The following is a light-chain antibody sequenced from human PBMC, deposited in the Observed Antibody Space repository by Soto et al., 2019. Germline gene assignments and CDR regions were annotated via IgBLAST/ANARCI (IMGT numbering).Light chain of an antibody. Sequence: QSALTQSPSASGSPGQSVTISCTGTSSDVGGHNYVSWYQHHPGKAPKLIIYEVSKRPSGVPDRFSGSKSGNTASLTVSGLQAEDEAVYYCSSYAGSNNFVFGTGTKVTVL. CDR2: EVS. J-gene: IGLJ1*01. CDR3: SSYAGSNNFV. V-gene: IGLV2-8*01. CDR1: SSDVGGHNY.